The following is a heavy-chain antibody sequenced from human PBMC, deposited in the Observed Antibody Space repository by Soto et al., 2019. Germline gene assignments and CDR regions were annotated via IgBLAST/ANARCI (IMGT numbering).Heavy chain of an antibody. CDR3: AKRVEYSSSTHYFDY. J-gene: IGHJ4*02. V-gene: IGHV3-23*01. CDR1: GFTFSGYA. D-gene: IGHD6-6*01. CDR2: ISDSGGDT. Sequence: EVQLLESGGGLVQPGGSLRLACAASGFTFSGYAMSWVRQAPGKGLEWVSAISDSGGDTYYADSVKGRFTISRDNSKNTLYLQRNSLRAEDTAVYYCAKRVEYSSSTHYFDYWGQGTLVTVSS.